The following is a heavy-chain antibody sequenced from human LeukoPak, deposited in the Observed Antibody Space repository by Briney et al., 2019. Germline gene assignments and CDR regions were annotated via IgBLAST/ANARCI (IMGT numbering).Heavy chain of an antibody. CDR2: MNPNSGNT. CDR3: ARGVRGYSYGRLRVFDY. D-gene: IGHD5-18*01. CDR1: GYTFTSYD. V-gene: IGHV1-8*01. Sequence: GASVKVSCKASGYTFTSYDINWVRQATGHGLERMGWMNPNSGNTGYAKKCQGRVSMARNTSISTAYMELSSLRSEDTAVYYCARGVRGYSYGRLRVFDYWGQGTLVTVSS. J-gene: IGHJ4*02.